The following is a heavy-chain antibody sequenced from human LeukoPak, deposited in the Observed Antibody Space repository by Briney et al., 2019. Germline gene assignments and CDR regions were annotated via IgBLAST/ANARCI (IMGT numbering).Heavy chain of an antibody. CDR3: ARDRITDFWSGYYTNYFDY. J-gene: IGHJ4*02. D-gene: IGHD3-3*01. CDR1: GFSYGDHY. Sequence: GGSLRLSCAASGFSYGDHYMTWVRQAPGKGLEWVATINQDGSEKYYVDSVKGRFTISRDNAKNSLFLQMNSLRAEDTAVYYCARDRITDFWSGYYTNYFDYWGQGTLVTVSS. CDR2: INQDGSEK. V-gene: IGHV3-7*01.